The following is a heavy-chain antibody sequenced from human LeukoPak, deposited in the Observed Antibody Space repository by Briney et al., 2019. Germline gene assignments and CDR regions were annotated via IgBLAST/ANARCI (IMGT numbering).Heavy chain of an antibody. V-gene: IGHV3-73*01. Sequence: PGGSLRLSCTASGFTFSASAIHWVRQASGKGLEWVGRIRTRSNKYATSYSAPVKGRFTISRDDSKNMAFLQMGGLKTEDTAIYYCSSYDTDVFYAIFWGQGTLVSVSP. CDR1: GFTFSASA. D-gene: IGHD3-16*01. CDR3: SSYDTDVFYAIF. CDR2: IRTRSNKYAT. J-gene: IGHJ4*02.